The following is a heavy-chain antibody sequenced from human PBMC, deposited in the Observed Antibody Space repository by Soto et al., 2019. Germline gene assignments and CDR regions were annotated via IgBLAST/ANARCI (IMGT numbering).Heavy chain of an antibody. CDR3: AKDLLSSYYYGMDA. V-gene: IGHV3-23*01. CDR1: GFMIGSYA. Sequence: EVQLLESGGGLVQPGGSLRLSCAASGFMIGSYAMSWVRQAPGKGLEWVSGISGSGTDTYYADAVKGRVTISRDNAKNTLYLQMNGLRAEDTAIYYCAKDLLSSYYYGMDAWGQGTTVTVSS. J-gene: IGHJ6*02. CDR2: ISGSGTDT. D-gene: IGHD3-10*01.